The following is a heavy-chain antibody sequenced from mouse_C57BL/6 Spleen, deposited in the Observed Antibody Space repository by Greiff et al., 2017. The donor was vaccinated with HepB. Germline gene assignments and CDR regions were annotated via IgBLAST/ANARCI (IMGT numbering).Heavy chain of an antibody. V-gene: IGHV14-3*01. CDR3: ARSHNDYDDYYAMDY. Sequence: EVKLVESVAELVRPGASVKLSCTASGFNIKNTYMHWVKQRPEQGLEWIGRIDPANGNTKYAPKFQGKATITADTSSNTAYLQLSSLTSEDTAIYYCARSHNDYDDYYAMDYWGQGTSVTVSS. J-gene: IGHJ4*01. CDR1: GFNIKNTY. CDR2: IDPANGNT. D-gene: IGHD2-4*01.